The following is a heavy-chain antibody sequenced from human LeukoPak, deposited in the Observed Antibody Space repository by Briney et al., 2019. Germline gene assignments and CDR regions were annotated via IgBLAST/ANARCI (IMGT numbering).Heavy chain of an antibody. CDR3: ARLSDFSDSSGYPYYLDF. Sequence: GASVKVSCRASGYTFTAYYIHWVRRAPGQGLEWMGGINPHSGDTNYAQKFQGRVTMTRDTSISTASMELTRLRSDDTAVYYCARLSDFSDSSGYPYYLDFWGQGTLVTVSS. V-gene: IGHV1-2*02. D-gene: IGHD3-22*01. CDR2: INPHSGDT. CDR1: GYTFTAYY. J-gene: IGHJ4*02.